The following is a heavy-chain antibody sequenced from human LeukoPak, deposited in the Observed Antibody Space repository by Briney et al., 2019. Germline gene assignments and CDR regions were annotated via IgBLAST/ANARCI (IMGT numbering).Heavy chain of an antibody. Sequence: PSATLSLTCIVSGGSLSSSSHYWGWIRQPPGQGLAWIGSIYYSGSTYYNPSLKSRVTISVDTSKNQFSLKLSSVTAADTAVYYCARDRVEGAAAMNWFDPWGQGTLVTVSS. J-gene: IGHJ5*02. CDR3: ARDRVEGAAAMNWFDP. CDR2: IYYSGST. CDR1: GGSLSSSSHY. D-gene: IGHD6-13*01. V-gene: IGHV4-39*07.